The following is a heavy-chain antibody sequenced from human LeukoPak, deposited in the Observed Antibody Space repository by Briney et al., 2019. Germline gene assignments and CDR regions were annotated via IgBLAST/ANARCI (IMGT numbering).Heavy chain of an antibody. CDR2: ISGSGGGT. J-gene: IGHJ5*02. V-gene: IGHV3-23*01. Sequence: GGSVSLLRSASGFTHNSHAMSGPGEPPGRAREGVSAISGSGGGTYYADAMKGRFSISRDNSKNTLSLQMNSLRAEDTAVYYCARQIPGSGQGFDPWGQGTLVAVSS. CDR3: ARQIPGSGQGFDP. D-gene: IGHD3-10*01. CDR1: GFTHNSHA.